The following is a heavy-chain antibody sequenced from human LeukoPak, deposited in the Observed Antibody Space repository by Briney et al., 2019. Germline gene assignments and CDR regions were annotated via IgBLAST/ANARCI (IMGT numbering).Heavy chain of an antibody. J-gene: IGHJ6*02. CDR3: ARWYCTSTSCHYYYYGMDV. CDR1: GFTVTTNY. CDR2: IYSGGYT. Sequence: TGGSLRLSCAASGFTVTTNYMTWVRQAPGKGLEWVSIIYSGGYTDYADSVKGRFTISRDNSKNTLDLQMNSLRAEDTAVYYCARWYCTSTSCHYYYYGMDVWGQGTTVTVSS. V-gene: IGHV3-66*01. D-gene: IGHD2-2*01.